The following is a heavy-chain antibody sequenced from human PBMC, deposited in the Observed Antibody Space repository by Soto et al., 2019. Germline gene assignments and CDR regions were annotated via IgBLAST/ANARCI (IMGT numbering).Heavy chain of an antibody. CDR1: GFTFSNYA. V-gene: IGHV3-30-3*01. Sequence: GGSLRLSCAASGFTFSNYAMHWVRQAPGKGLEWLAVISDDGNKEQLADSVKGRFTISRDNSKNTLYLQINSLRDEDTAVYQCVASALSFDYWGQVTLVTVSS. CDR3: VASALSFDY. J-gene: IGHJ4*02. D-gene: IGHD3-16*02. CDR2: ISDDGNKE.